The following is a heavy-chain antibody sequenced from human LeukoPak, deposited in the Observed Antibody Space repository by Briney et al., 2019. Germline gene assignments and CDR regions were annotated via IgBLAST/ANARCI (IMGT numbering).Heavy chain of an antibody. J-gene: IGHJ5*02. V-gene: IGHV3-30-3*01. CDR2: ISYDGSNK. D-gene: IGHD3-10*01. Sequence: GGSLRLSCAASGFTFSSYAMHWVRQAPGKGLEWVAVISYDGSNKYYADSVKGRFTISRDNSKNTLYLQMNSLRAEDTAVYYCAKDRGHRGKLLWFESGFDPWGQGTLVTVSS. CDR1: GFTFSSYA. CDR3: AKDRGHRGKLLWFESGFDP.